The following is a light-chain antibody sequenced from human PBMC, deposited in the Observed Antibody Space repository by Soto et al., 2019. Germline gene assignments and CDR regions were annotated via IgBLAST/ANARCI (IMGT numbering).Light chain of an antibody. CDR2: AAS. Sequence: AIRMTQSPSSLSASAGDRVTVTCRASQGISSYLAGYQQKPGKAPKLLIYAASSLQSGVPSRFSGSGSGTDCSITISSLPQEDYATYYCLQEYNCPHTFGPGTKVEIK. CDR3: LQEYNCPHT. J-gene: IGKJ2*01. CDR1: QGISSY. V-gene: IGKV1-6*01.